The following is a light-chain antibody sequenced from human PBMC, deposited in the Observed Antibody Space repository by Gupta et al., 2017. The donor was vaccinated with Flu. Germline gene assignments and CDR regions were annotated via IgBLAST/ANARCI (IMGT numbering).Light chain of an antibody. Sequence: QSVLTQPASVSGSPGQSITISCTGPRNDVGGYNFVSWYQQHPGKTPKLIIYEVNNRPSGVSNRFSGSKSANTASLTISGLQAEDEADYYCNSYTSGSTLVLFGGGTKLTVL. CDR2: EVN. CDR1: RNDVGGYNF. J-gene: IGLJ2*01. CDR3: NSYTSGSTLVL. V-gene: IGLV2-14*01.